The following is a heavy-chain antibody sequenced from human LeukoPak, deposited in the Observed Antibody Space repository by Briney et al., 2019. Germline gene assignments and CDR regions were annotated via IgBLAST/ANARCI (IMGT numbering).Heavy chain of an antibody. CDR3: AVMVRGLTRAFDV. D-gene: IGHD3-10*01. CDR1: GYTFTTYD. Sequence: ASVKVSCKASGYTFTTYDINWVRQATGQGLEWMGWMNPDSANTDFAQKFQGRVTMTRDTSIGTAYMELSSLRSDDTAVYYCAVMVRGLTRAFDVWGQGTMVTVSS. J-gene: IGHJ3*01. CDR2: MNPDSANT. V-gene: IGHV1-8*01.